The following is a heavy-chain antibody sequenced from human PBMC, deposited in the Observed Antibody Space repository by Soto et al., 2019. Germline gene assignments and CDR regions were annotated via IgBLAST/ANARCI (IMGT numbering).Heavy chain of an antibody. CDR1: GFKISSSS. CDR3: ARGRHHQGMDV. Sequence: PGGSLRLSCAAFGFKISSSSMNWVRQAPGRGLEWVAYISDSGSNTLYADSVKGRFTVSRDTAKNSLYLQMNSLRAGDTAVYYCARGRHHQGMDVWGQGTTVTVSS. V-gene: IGHV3-48*01. CDR2: ISDSGSNT. J-gene: IGHJ6*02. D-gene: IGHD2-2*01.